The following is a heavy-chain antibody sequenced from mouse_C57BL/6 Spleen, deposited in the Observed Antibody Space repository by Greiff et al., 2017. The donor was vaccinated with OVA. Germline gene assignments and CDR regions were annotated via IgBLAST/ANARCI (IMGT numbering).Heavy chain of an antibody. V-gene: IGHV6-3*01. D-gene: IGHD1-1*01. CDR1: GFTFSNYW. CDR3: TEGAYYYGSRYFDV. Sequence: EVKLQQSGGGLVQPGGSMKLSCVASGFTFSNYWMNWVRQSTEKGLEWVAQIRLKSDNYATHYAESVKGRFTISRDDSKSSVYLQMNNLRAEDTGIYYCTEGAYYYGSRYFDVWGTGTTVTVSS. J-gene: IGHJ1*03. CDR2: IRLKSDNYAT.